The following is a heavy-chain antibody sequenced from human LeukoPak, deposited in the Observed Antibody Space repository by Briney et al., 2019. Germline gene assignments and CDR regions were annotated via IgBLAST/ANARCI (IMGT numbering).Heavy chain of an antibody. CDR2: ISSSISYI. V-gene: IGHV3-21*01. CDR3: ARGEVLRFLEWLYMGDY. CDR1: GVTFSSYS. D-gene: IGHD3-3*01. J-gene: IGHJ4*02. Sequence: PGGSLRLSCAASGVTFSSYSMNWVRQAPGKGLEWVSSISSSISYIYYADSVKGRFTIPRDNAKNSLYLQMNSLRAEDTAVDYCARGEVLRFLEWLYMGDYWGQGTLVTVSS.